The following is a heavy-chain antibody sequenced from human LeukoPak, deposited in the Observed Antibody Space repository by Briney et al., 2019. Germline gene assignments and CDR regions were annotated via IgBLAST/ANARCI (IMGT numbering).Heavy chain of an antibody. V-gene: IGHV4-59*01. CDR2: IYYSGST. J-gene: IGHJ6*03. Sequence: SETLSLTCTVSGGSISSYYWSWIRQPPGKGLEWIGEIYYSGSTNYNPSLRSRVTISVDTSKNQFSLKLSSVTAADTAVYYCARIYCSNTSCYPYYYMDVWGRGTTVTVSS. CDR1: GGSISSYY. CDR3: ARIYCSNTSCYPYYYMDV. D-gene: IGHD2-2*01.